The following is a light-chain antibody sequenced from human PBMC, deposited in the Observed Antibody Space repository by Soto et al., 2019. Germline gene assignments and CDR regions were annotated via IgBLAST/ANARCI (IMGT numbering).Light chain of an antibody. CDR1: SSNIGAGYD. J-gene: IGLJ1*01. V-gene: IGLV1-40*01. CDR3: QSYDSSLSGSV. Sequence: QSVLTQPPSVSGAPGQRVTISCTGSSSNIGAGYDVHWYQQLPGTAPKLLIYGNNDRPSGVPDRFSGSKSGTSASLAITGLQAEDEADYYCQSYDSSLSGSVCGTGTKLTVL. CDR2: GNN.